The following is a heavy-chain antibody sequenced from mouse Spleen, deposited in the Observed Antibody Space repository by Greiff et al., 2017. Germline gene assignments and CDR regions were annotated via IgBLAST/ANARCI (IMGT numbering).Heavy chain of an antibody. D-gene: IGHD2-14*01. CDR3: ARGYYRSPFAY. CDR2: INPNNGGT. CDR1: GYTFTDYY. Sequence: EVQLQQSGPELVKPGASVKISCKASGYTFTDYYMNWVKQSHGKSLEWIGDINPNNGGTSYNQKFKGKATLTVDKSSSTAYMELRSLTSEDSAVYYCARGYYRSPFAYWGQGTLVTVSA. J-gene: IGHJ3*01. V-gene: IGHV1-26*01.